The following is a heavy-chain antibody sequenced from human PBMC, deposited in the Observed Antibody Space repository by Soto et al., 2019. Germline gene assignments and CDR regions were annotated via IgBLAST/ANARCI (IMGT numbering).Heavy chain of an antibody. CDR3: ARAFSSSSAVDL. D-gene: IGHD6-6*01. V-gene: IGHV4-31*03. J-gene: IGHJ5*02. Sequence: QVQLQESGPGLVKPSQTLSLTCTVSGESISSGGYYWSWIRHHPGKGLEWIGYIYDSESAYYNPSLNSRVTIAMDTSKNQFAMRLSSVTAADTAVYFCARAFSSSSAVDLWGQGTQVTVSS. CDR2: IYDSESA. CDR1: GESISSGGYY.